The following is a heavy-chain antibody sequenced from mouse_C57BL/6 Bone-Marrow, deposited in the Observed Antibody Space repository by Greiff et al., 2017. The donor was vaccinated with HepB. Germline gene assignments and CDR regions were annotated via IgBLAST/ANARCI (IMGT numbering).Heavy chain of an antibody. Sequence: VQLQQPGAELVKPGASVKLSCKASGYTFTSYWMQWVKQRPGQGLEWIGEIDPSDSYTNYNQKFKGKATLTVDTSSSTAYMQLSSLTSEDSAVYYCAIWLRRWFAYWGQGTLVTVSA. CDR1: GYTFTSYW. CDR3: AIWLRRWFAY. J-gene: IGHJ3*01. CDR2: IDPSDSYT. D-gene: IGHD2-2*01. V-gene: IGHV1-50*01.